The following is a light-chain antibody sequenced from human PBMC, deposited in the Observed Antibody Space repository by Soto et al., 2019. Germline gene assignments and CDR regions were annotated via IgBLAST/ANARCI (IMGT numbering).Light chain of an antibody. Sequence: DIQMTQSPSSLSASVGDRVTITCQASQDITNYLNWYQQKPGKAPKLLIYDASNLETGVPSRFSGSGSGTDFTFTISSLQPEDIATYYCQQYDNIPPLFGQGNKLEIK. J-gene: IGKJ2*01. CDR1: QDITNY. CDR3: QQYDNIPPL. CDR2: DAS. V-gene: IGKV1-33*01.